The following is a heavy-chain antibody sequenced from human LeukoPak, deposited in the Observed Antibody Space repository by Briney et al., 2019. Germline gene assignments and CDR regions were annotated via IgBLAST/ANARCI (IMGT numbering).Heavy chain of an antibody. Sequence: GASVKVSCKASGYTFTGYYMHWVRQAPGQGLEWMGWINPNSGDTNYAQKFQGRVTMTRDTPISTAYMELSRLRSDDTAVYYCARDFYGGNSLYYFDYWGQGTLVTVSS. CDR3: ARDFYGGNSLYYFDY. V-gene: IGHV1-2*02. CDR1: GYTFTGYY. D-gene: IGHD4-23*01. J-gene: IGHJ4*02. CDR2: INPNSGDT.